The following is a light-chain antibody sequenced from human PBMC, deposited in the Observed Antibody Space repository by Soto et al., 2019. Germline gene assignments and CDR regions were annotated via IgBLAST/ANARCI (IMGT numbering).Light chain of an antibody. CDR3: SSYTSSSINWL. Sequence: QSALTQPASVSGSPGQSITISCTGTSSDVGGYNYVSWNQQHPGKAPKLMIYDVTNRPSGVSDRFSGSKSGNTASLSISGLQAEDEADYYCSSYTSSSINWLFGGGTKLTVL. CDR1: SSDVGGYNY. J-gene: IGLJ3*02. V-gene: IGLV2-14*03. CDR2: DVT.